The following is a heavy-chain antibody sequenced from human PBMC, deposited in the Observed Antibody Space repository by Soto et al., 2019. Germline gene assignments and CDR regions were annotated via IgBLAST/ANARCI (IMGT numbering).Heavy chain of an antibody. D-gene: IGHD3-3*01. CDR3: ARDSAFLEWLTHVDY. CDR1: GFPFSSYW. J-gene: IGHJ4*02. V-gene: IGHV3-74*01. Sequence: GGSLRLSCAASGFPFSSYWMHWVRQAPGKGLVWVSRINSDGSSTSYADSVKGRFTISRDNAKNTLYLQMNSLRAEDTAVYYCARDSAFLEWLTHVDYWGQGTLVTVSS. CDR2: INSDGSST.